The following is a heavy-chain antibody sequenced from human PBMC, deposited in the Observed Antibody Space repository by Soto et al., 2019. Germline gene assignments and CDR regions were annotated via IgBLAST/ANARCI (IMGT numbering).Heavy chain of an antibody. J-gene: IGHJ4*02. CDR2: ISSNGGST. V-gene: IGHV3-64D*06. CDR3: VTLDGYTPKTFDY. D-gene: IGHD5-12*01. Sequence: GGSLRLSCSASGFTFSSYARHWVRQAPGKGLEYVSAISSNGGSTYYADSVEGRFTISRDNSKNTLYLQMSSLRAEDTAVYYCVTLDGYTPKTFDYWGPGTLVTVSS. CDR1: GFTFSSYA.